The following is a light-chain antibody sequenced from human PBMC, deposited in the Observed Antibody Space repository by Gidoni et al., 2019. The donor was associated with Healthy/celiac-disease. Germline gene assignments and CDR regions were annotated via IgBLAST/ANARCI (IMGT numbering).Light chain of an antibody. CDR2: GAS. J-gene: IGKJ4*01. V-gene: IGKV3-15*01. CDR3: QQYNNWPPLT. Sequence: EIVMTQSPATLSVSPGERATLYCRASQSVSSNLALYQQKPGQAPRLLIYGASTRATGIPARFSGSGSGTEFTLTISSLQSEDFAVYYCQQYNNWPPLTFXGXTKVEIK. CDR1: QSVSSN.